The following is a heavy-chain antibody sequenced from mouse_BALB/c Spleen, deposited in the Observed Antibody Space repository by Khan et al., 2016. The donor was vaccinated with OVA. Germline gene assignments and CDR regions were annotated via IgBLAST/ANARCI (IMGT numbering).Heavy chain of an antibody. CDR2: INPRSGYT. J-gene: IGHJ2*01. V-gene: IGHV1-4*02. Sequence: QVQLQQSGAELARPGASVKMSCKASGYTFTSYTMHWVKQRPGQGLEWIGYINPRSGYTDYNQKFKDKTTLTTDISSSTAYMQLSSLTSEDSAVYYWERRRGGYYFDYRGQGTTLTGFS. CDR3: ERRRGGYYFDY. CDR1: GYTFTSYT.